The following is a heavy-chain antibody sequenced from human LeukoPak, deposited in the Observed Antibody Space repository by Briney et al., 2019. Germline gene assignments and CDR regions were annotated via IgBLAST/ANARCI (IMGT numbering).Heavy chain of an antibody. Sequence: GGSLRLSCAASGFTFGSYSMTWVRHAPGKGLEWVATIKQDGGEKYYVDSVKGRFTISRDNAKNSLSLQMSSLRAEDTAVYYCARDRNTDFWSGYYTNYFDYWGQGTLVIVSS. CDR1: GFTFGSYS. CDR3: ARDRNTDFWSGYYTNYFDY. J-gene: IGHJ4*02. V-gene: IGHV3-7*01. CDR2: IKQDGGEK. D-gene: IGHD3-3*01.